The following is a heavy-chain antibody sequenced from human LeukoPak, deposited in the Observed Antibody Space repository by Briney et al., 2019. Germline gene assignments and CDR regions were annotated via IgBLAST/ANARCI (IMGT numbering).Heavy chain of an antibody. Sequence: GRSLRLSCAASGFTFSSYGMHWVRQAPGKGLEWVAVIWYDGSNKYYAASVKGRFTISRHNSKNTLYLQMNSLGTEDTAIYYCASRMTFGGPGTLVTVSS. D-gene: IGHD2/OR15-2a*01. CDR2: IWYDGSNK. V-gene: IGHV3-33*01. CDR1: GFTFSSYG. CDR3: ASRMTF. J-gene: IGHJ4*02.